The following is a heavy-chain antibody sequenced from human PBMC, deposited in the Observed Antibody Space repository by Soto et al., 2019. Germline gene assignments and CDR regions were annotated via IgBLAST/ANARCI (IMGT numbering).Heavy chain of an antibody. J-gene: IGHJ6*02. Sequence: LSLTCTVSGGSISSYYWSWIRQPPGKGLEWIGYIYYSGSTNYNPSLKNRVTISVDTSKNQFSLKLSSVTAADTAVYYCARHLDGVYYYYGMDVWGQGTTVTVSS. CDR3: ARHLDGVYYYYGMDV. V-gene: IGHV4-59*01. CDR2: IYYSGST. D-gene: IGHD4-17*01. CDR1: GGSISSYY.